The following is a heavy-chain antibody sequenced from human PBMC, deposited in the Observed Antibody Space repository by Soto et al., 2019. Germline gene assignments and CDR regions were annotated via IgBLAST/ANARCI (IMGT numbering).Heavy chain of an antibody. CDR2: ISAYNGNT. J-gene: IGHJ6*02. D-gene: IGHD3-10*01. CDR3: ARDLRVRGVLGFYYYYGMDV. Sequence: GASVKVSCKASGYTFTSYGISWVRQAPGQGLEWMGWISAYNGNTNYAQKLQGRVTMTTDTSTSTAYMELRSLRSDDTAVYYCARDLRVRGVLGFYYYYGMDVWGQGTTVTVSS. CDR1: GYTFTSYG. V-gene: IGHV1-18*01.